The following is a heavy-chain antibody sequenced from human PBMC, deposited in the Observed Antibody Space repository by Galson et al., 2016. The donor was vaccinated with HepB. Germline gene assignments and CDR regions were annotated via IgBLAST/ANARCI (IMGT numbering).Heavy chain of an antibody. D-gene: IGHD3-10*01. CDR3: ARDVLDQFDSGTYYNDFRVMDV. CDR1: GYTFTSYD. V-gene: IGHV1-18*01. J-gene: IGHJ6*02. Sequence: SVKVSCKASGYTFTSYDISWVRQAPGQGLEWMGWISAYNGHTNYAQKIQGRVTLTTDTSTSTAYMELRSLSSDDPAIYYCARDVLDQFDSGTYYNDFRVMDVWGQGTTVTVSS. CDR2: ISAYNGHT.